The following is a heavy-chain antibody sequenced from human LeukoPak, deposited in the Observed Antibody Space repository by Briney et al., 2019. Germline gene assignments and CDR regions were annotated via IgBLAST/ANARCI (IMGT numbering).Heavy chain of an antibody. D-gene: IGHD1-1*01. CDR3: VEHSGSVYGNSDY. CDR2: IGSSGVDT. J-gene: IGHJ4*02. Sequence: PGGSLRLSCAASGLXLSTYGIHWVRQAPGKGLEWVSTIGSSGVDTYYADSVKGRFTISKDSSKNTLQMNSLRGEDTAVYYCVEHSGSVYGNSDYWGQGTLVTVSS. CDR1: GLXLSTYG. V-gene: IGHV3-23*01.